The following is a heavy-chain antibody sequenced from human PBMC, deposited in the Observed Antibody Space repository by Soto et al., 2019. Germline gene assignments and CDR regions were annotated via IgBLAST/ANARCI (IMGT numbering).Heavy chain of an antibody. CDR2: IIPIFGTA. D-gene: IGHD2-15*01. V-gene: IGHV1-69*01. CDR1: GGTFSSYA. Sequence: QVQLVQSGAEVKKPGSSVKVSCKASGGTFSSYAIIWVRQAPGQGLAWMGGIIPIFGTANYVQKFQGSVTITADESTSTAYMELSSLRSEDTAVYYCARDRGGYCSGGSCYFDYWGQGTLVTVSS. J-gene: IGHJ4*02. CDR3: ARDRGGYCSGGSCYFDY.